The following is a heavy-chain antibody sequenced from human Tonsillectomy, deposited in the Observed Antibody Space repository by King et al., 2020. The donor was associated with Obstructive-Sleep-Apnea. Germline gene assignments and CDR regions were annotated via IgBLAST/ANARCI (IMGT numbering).Heavy chain of an antibody. CDR3: AGDQPSRVRGVIYPSYGMDV. D-gene: IGHD3-10*01. V-gene: IGHV4-31*03. J-gene: IGHJ6*02. CDR2: IYYSGST. CDR1: GGSISSGGYY. Sequence: QLQESGPGLVKPSQTLSLTCIVSGGSISSGGYYWSWIRQHPGKGLEWIGYIYYSGSTYYNPSLKSRITISVDTSKNQFSLNLSSVTAADTAVYYCAGDQPSRVRGVIYPSYGMDVGGQGTTVTVSS.